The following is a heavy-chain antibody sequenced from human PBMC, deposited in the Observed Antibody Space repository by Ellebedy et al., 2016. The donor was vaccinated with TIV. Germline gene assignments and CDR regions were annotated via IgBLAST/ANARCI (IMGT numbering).Heavy chain of an antibody. D-gene: IGHD2-21*02. CDR1: GFTFSTYW. Sequence: GESLKISCAASGFTFSTYWMHWVRQAPGKGLERVANIKQDGSEKYYVDSVKGRFTISRDNAKNSLYLQMNSLRAEDTAVYYCARALGGGDCYWGQGTLVTVSS. J-gene: IGHJ4*02. CDR2: IKQDGSEK. CDR3: ARALGGGDCY. V-gene: IGHV3-7*01.